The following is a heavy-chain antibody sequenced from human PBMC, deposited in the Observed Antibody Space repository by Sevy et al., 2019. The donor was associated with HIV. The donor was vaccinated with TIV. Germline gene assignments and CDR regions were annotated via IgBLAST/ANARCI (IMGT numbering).Heavy chain of an antibody. J-gene: IGHJ4*02. CDR1: GFTFSSYA. V-gene: IGHV3-30-3*01. Sequence: GGSLRLSCAASGFTFSSYAMHWVRQAPGKGLEWVAVISYDGSNKYYADSVKGRFTISSDNSKNTLYLQMNSLRAEDTAVYYCARDGGDGYNYRYFDYWGQRTLVTVSS. CDR2: ISYDGSNK. D-gene: IGHD5-12*01. CDR3: ARDGGDGYNYRYFDY.